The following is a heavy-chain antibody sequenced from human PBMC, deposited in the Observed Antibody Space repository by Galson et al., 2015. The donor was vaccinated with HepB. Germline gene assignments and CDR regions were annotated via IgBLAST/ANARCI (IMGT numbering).Heavy chain of an antibody. Sequence: SVKVSCKASGGTFSSYAISWVRQAPGQRLEWMGWINAGNGNTKYSQKFQGRVTITRDTSASTAYMELSSLRSEDTAVYYCARSLQDIAVPGWYFDLWGRGTLVTVSS. CDR1: GGTFSSYA. CDR2: INAGNGNT. CDR3: ARSLQDIAVPGWYFDL. V-gene: IGHV1-3*01. J-gene: IGHJ2*01. D-gene: IGHD6-19*01.